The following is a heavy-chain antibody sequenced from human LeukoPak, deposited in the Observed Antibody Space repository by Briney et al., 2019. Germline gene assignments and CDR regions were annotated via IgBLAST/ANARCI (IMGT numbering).Heavy chain of an antibody. J-gene: IGHJ3*02. CDR3: ASHSQITMIVVWAFDI. Sequence: PSETLSLTCTVSGGSISSSSYYWGWIRQPPGKGLEWIGSIYYSGSTYYNPSLKSRVTISVDTSKNQFSLKLSSVTAADTAVYYCASHSQITMIVVWAFDIWGQGTMVTVSS. CDR2: IYYSGST. D-gene: IGHD3-22*01. V-gene: IGHV4-39*01. CDR1: GGSISSSSYY.